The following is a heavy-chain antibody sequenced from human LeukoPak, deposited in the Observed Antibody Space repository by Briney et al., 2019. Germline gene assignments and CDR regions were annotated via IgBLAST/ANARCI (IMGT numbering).Heavy chain of an antibody. CDR3: ARGEPHADP. CDR1: GFDLHTYE. CDR2: ITISGNTK. D-gene: IGHD1-26*01. Sequence: PGGSLRLSCAASGFDLHTYEMNWVRQAPGQGLEWVADITISGNTKNYSDSVKGRFTISRDSAPTSLDLHMNSLRLEDTGVYFCARGEPHADPWGQGTLVTVSS. J-gene: IGHJ5*02. V-gene: IGHV3-48*03.